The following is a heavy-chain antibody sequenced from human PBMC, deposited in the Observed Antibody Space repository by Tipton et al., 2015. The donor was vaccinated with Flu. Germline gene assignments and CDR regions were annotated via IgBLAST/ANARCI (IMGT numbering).Heavy chain of an antibody. Sequence: GSLRLSCAASEFTFSTYEMNWARQAPGKGLEWVSYISSSGSTIYYADSVKGRFTISRDNAKNSLYLRMNSLRAEDTAVYYCASPPLLGYWGQGTLVTVSS. V-gene: IGHV3-48*03. J-gene: IGHJ4*02. CDR3: ASPPLLGY. CDR1: EFTFSTYE. CDR2: ISSSGSTI.